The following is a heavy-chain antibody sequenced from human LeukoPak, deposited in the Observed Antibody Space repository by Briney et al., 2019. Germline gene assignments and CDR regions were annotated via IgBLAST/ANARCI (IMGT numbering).Heavy chain of an antibody. CDR3: ARERGYGSGTFDF. Sequence: GGSLRLSCAASGFTFSSYAMSWVRQAPGRGLEWVSTISGGGGSTYYADSVKGRFTISRDNSKNTLYLQMNSLRAEDTAVYYCARERGYGSGTFDFWGQGIQVTTSS. CDR1: GFTFSSYA. D-gene: IGHD3-10*01. J-gene: IGHJ4*02. V-gene: IGHV3-23*01. CDR2: ISGGGGST.